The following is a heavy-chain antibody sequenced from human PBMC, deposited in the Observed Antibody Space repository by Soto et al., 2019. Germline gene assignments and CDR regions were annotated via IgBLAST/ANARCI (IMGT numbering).Heavy chain of an antibody. D-gene: IGHD1-1*01. CDR1: GASLSGSY. CDR3: GRDPPGTTTEGAPSYFDL. V-gene: IGHV4-4*07. Sequence: SETLSLTCTVSGASLSGSYWSWIRRPAGKGLEWIGRIYFTGSTNYNPSLRGRVTMSVDTSKNQFSLRLNSVTAADTAMYYCGRDPPGTTTEGAPSYFDLWGRGTLVTVSS. CDR2: IYFTGST. J-gene: IGHJ2*01.